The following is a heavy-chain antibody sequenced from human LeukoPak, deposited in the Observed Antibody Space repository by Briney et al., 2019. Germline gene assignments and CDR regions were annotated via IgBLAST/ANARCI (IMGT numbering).Heavy chain of an antibody. J-gene: IGHJ4*02. CDR1: GFTFSSYA. CDR3: ARDSGSYYFDY. Sequence: GGSLRLSCAASGFTFSSYAMHWVRQAPGKGLEWVAVISYDGSNKYYADSVKGRFTISRDNSKNTLYLQMNSLRAEDTAVYYCARDSGSYYFDYWGQGTLVTVPS. D-gene: IGHD1-26*01. CDR2: ISYDGSNK. V-gene: IGHV3-30-3*01.